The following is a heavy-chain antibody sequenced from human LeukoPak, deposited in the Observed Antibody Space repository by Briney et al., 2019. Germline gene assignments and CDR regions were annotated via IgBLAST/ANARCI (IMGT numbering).Heavy chain of an antibody. CDR3: ARDRVSHYVWGSYRQRAFDY. Sequence: PGWALRLSCAASGFTFSSYAMYWVRQAPGKGLEGVAVISYHGSNKYYADSVKGRFTISRDNSKNTLYLQMNSLRAEDTAVYYCARDRVSHYVWGSYRQRAFDYWGQGTLLTVSS. J-gene: IGHJ4*02. CDR2: ISYHGSNK. CDR1: GFTFSSYA. V-gene: IGHV3-30-3*01. D-gene: IGHD3-16*02.